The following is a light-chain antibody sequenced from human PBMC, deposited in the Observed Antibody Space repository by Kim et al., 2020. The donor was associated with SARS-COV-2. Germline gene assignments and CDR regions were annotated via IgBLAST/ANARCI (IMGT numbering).Light chain of an antibody. Sequence: EIVLTQSPATLCLSPGERATLSCRASQSISSQIAWYQQKPGQAPRLVISDASNRATGIPARFSGSGSGTDFTLTSSSLEPEDFAVYYCQQRNEWPLTFGAGTKVDIK. J-gene: IGKJ4*01. V-gene: IGKV3-11*01. CDR2: DAS. CDR1: QSISSQ. CDR3: QQRNEWPLT.